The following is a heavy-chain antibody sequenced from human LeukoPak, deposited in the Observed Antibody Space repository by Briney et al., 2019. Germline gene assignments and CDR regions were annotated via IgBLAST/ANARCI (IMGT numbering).Heavy chain of an antibody. V-gene: IGHV3-23*01. D-gene: IGHD2-15*01. CDR3: ASDCTGGSCYSDY. CDR1: GFTFRDYV. Sequence: GGSLRLSCAASGFTFRDYVMSWVRQAPGKGLVWVSAITSSSGSMYYADSVRGRFTISRDNSKNPLYLQMYSLTADDTAIYYCASDCTGGSCYSDYWGQGTLVTVSS. CDR2: ITSSSGSM. J-gene: IGHJ4*02.